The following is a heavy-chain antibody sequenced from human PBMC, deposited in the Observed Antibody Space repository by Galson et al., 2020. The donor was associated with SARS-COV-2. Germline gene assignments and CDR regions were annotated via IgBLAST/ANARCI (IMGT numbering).Heavy chain of an antibody. J-gene: IGHJ6*02. CDR1: GFTFSSYA. D-gene: IGHD2-15*01. V-gene: IGHV3-30-3*01. Sequence: TGGSLRLSCAASGFTFSSYAMHWVRQAPGKGLEWVAVLSYDGSNKYYADSVKGRCTISRDNSKNTLYLQMNSLRAEDTAVYYCARDTLYCSGGSCYVYYYYGMDVWGQGTTVTVSS. CDR3: ARDTLYCSGGSCYVYYYYGMDV. CDR2: LSYDGSNK.